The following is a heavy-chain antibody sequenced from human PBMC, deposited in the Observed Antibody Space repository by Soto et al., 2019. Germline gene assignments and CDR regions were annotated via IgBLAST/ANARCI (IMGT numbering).Heavy chain of an antibody. V-gene: IGHV4-31*03. CDR1: GGSISSGGYY. CDR2: IYYSGST. D-gene: IGHD1-26*01. Sequence: TLSLTCTVSGGSISSGGYYWSWIRQHPGKGLEWIGYIYYSGSTYYNPSLKSRVTISVDTSKNQFSLKLSSVTAADTAVYYCARTGVGATSTIYYFDYWGQGTLVTVSS. J-gene: IGHJ4*02. CDR3: ARTGVGATSTIYYFDY.